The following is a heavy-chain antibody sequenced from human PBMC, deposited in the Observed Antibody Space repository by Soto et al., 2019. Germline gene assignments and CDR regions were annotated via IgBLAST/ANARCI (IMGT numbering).Heavy chain of an antibody. V-gene: IGHV4-34*01. J-gene: IGHJ4*02. CDR2: INHSGST. CDR3: ARRPWLRDYVIRQWLALDY. Sequence: PSETLSLTCAVYGGSFSGYCWSWIRQPPGKGLEWIGEINHSGSTNYDPSLKSRVTISVDTSKNQFSLKLSSVTAADTAVYYCARRPWLRDYVIRQWLALDYWGQGTLGTVSS. D-gene: IGHD6-19*01. CDR1: GGSFSGYC.